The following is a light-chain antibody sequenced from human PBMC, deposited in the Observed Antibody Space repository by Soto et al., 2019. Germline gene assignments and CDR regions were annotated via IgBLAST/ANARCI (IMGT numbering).Light chain of an antibody. CDR2: AAS. J-gene: IGKJ5*01. CDR3: QQYGSSPPIT. Sequence: DTQMTQSPSTLSASVGDRVTITCRASQSISSYLNWYQQKPGKAPKLLIYAASSLQSGVPSRFSGSGSGTDFTLTISRLEPEDFAVYYCQQYGSSPPITFAQGTRLEIK. CDR1: QSISSY. V-gene: IGKV1-39*01.